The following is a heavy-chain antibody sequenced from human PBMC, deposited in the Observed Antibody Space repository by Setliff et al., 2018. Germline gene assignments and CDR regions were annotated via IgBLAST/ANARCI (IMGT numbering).Heavy chain of an antibody. J-gene: IGHJ6*02. CDR3: ARDHVYGSQYYYYYYGMDV. V-gene: IGHV3-23*01. CDR1: GFTFSSYW. Sequence: PGGSLRLSCAASGFTFSSYWMSWVRQAPGKGLEWVSGISPSGDVTLYADSVKGRFTIFRDNSKNTLSLQMSGLRAEDTAIYYCARDHVYGSQYYYYYYGMDVWGQGTTVTVSS. CDR2: ISPSGDVT. D-gene: IGHD3-10*01.